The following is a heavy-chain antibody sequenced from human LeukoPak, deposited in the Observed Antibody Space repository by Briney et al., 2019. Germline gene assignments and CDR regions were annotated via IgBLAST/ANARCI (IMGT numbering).Heavy chain of an antibody. CDR2: ISSTSTYI. CDR1: GFTFRTYS. CDR3: ARDGPYSYDFDY. Sequence: KRWGSLRLSCAASGFTFRTYSMNWVRQAPGKGLEWVSSISSTSTYIYYADSVKGRFTISRDNAKSSLYLQMNSLRAEDTAVYYCARDGPYSYDFDYWGQGTLVTVSS. D-gene: IGHD5-18*01. J-gene: IGHJ4*02. V-gene: IGHV3-21*01.